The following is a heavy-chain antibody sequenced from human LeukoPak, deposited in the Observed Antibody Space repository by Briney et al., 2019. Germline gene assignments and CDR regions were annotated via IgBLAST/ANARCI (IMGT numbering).Heavy chain of an antibody. D-gene: IGHD5-24*01. CDR2: IYSGGST. CDR1: GFTFSNYA. V-gene: IGHV3-66*01. J-gene: IGHJ3*02. Sequence: GGSLRLSCAASGFTFSNYAMSWVRQGPGKGLEWVSVIYSGGSTYYADSVKGRFTISRDNSKNTLYLQMNSLRAEDTAAYYCARRGGDGYNSNAFDIWGQGTMVTVSS. CDR3: ARRGGDGYNSNAFDI.